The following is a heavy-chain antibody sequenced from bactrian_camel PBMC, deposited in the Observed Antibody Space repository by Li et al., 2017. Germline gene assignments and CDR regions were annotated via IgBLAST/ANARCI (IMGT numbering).Heavy chain of an antibody. Sequence: VQLVESGGGEVQAGGSLRLSCAASGRTYFNWVMGWFRQAPGKEREGLATLDSSGITHYADSVKGRFTISKDNVKNILYLQMNGLKPEDSALYRCAASWDVTALEALGRTARPEFGYWGEGTQVTVS. J-gene: IGHJ6*01. CDR3: AASWDVTALEALGRTARPEFGY. CDR2: LDSSGIT. D-gene: IGHD5*01. V-gene: IGHV3S57*01. CDR1: GRTYFNWV.